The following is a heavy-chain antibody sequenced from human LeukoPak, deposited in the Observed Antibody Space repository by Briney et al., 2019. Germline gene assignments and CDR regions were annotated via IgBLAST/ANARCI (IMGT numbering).Heavy chain of an antibody. CDR2: IWYDGSNK. V-gene: IGHV3-33*06. Sequence: SGGSLRLSCAASGFTFSSYGMHWVRPAPGKGREGVAVIWYDGSNKYYADSVKGRFTISRDNSKNTLYLEMDSLRAEDTAVYYCAKGRSGIEYWGQGTLVTVSS. J-gene: IGHJ4*02. D-gene: IGHD1-1*01. CDR3: AKGRSGIEY. CDR1: GFTFSSYG.